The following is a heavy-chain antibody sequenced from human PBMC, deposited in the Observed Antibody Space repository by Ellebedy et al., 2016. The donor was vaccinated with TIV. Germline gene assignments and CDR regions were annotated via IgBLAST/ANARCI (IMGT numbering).Heavy chain of an antibody. CDR3: AKVRYSYGPWEDYFDY. CDR2: ISYDGSNK. Sequence: GESLKISXEVSGLIFRINYVTWVRQAPGKGLEWVAVISYDGSNKYYADSVKGRFTISRDNSKNTLYLQMNSLRAEDTALYYCAKVRYSYGPWEDYFDYWGQGTLVTVSS. D-gene: IGHD5-18*01. V-gene: IGHV3-30-3*01. J-gene: IGHJ4*02. CDR1: GLIFRINY.